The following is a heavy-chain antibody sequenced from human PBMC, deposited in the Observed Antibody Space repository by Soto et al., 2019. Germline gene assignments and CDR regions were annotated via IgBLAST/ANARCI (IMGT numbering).Heavy chain of an antibody. D-gene: IGHD3-16*01. Sequence: QVQLQESGPGLVKPSETLSLTCTVSGGSVSSGSYYWSWIRQPPGKGLEWIGNIHYSGSTNYNPSLKSRVTRSVXTXQXXFSLKLSSVRAADTAGYYWARGLPSSFGYVSWFDPWGQGTLVAVSS. V-gene: IGHV4-61*01. CDR3: ARGLPSSFGYVSWFDP. J-gene: IGHJ5*02. CDR1: GGSVSSGSYY. CDR2: IHYSGST.